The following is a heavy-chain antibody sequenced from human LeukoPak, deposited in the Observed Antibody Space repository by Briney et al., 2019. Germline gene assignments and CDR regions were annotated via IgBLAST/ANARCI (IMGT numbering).Heavy chain of an antibody. D-gene: IGHD1-26*01. CDR1: GFTFSSYG. Sequence: PGGSLRLSCAASGFTFSSYGMHWARQAPGKGLEWVAVISYDGSNKYYADSVKGRFTISRDNSKNTLYLQMNSLRAEDTAVYYCVTIFSGSYGEDYFDYWGQGTLVTVSS. CDR2: ISYDGSNK. V-gene: IGHV3-30*03. CDR3: VTIFSGSYGEDYFDY. J-gene: IGHJ4*02.